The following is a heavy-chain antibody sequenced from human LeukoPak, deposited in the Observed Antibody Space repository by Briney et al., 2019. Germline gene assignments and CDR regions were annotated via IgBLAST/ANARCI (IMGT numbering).Heavy chain of an antibody. CDR1: GFTFKLYW. D-gene: IGHD6-13*01. CDR3: ARGPSSSWYGSAFDI. V-gene: IGHV3-74*01. J-gene: IGHJ3*02. Sequence: GGSLRLSCAASGFTFKLYWMHWVRQVPGKRPVWVSRINDDGSDTIYADSVRGRFTISRDDAKNTVYLQMNSLRAEDTAVYYCARGPSSSWYGSAFDIWGQGTMVTVSS. CDR2: INDDGSDT.